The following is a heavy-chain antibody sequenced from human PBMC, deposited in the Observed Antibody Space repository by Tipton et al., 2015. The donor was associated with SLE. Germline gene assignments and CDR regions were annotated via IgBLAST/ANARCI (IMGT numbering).Heavy chain of an antibody. CDR3: ARLHGHSYGLNWFDP. J-gene: IGHJ5*02. CDR2: IYYTGTTT. CDR1: GGSVSSSSKY. Sequence: LRLSCTVSGGSVSSSSKYWAWIRQPPGKGLEWIGSIYYTGTTTYYNSFLKSRVTMSVDTSKNQFSLRLTSVIAADTAVYYCARLHGHSYGLNWFDPWGQGTLISVSS. D-gene: IGHD5-18*01. V-gene: IGHV4-39*07.